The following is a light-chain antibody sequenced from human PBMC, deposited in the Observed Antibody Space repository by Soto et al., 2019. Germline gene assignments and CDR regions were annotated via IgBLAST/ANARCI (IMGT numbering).Light chain of an antibody. V-gene: IGKV3-20*01. J-gene: IGKJ3*01. CDR1: ESVYINS. CDR2: GAS. Sequence: DIVLTQSPGTLSLSPGESATLSCKASESVYINSFAWYQQKPGQPPRLFIYGASTRDTGITYRFSGSGSGTDFVLNLYRLEVEDVGVYYCQQYGGSPFPFGPGTRVDIK. CDR3: QQYGGSPFP.